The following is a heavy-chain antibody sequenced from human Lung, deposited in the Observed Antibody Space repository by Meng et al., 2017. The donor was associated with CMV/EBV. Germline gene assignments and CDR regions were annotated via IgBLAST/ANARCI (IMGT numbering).Heavy chain of an antibody. CDR1: GYNFPNYW. D-gene: IGHD2-2*01. V-gene: IGHV5-51*01. CDR3: ARGVSSNSFRDQTKVIDY. J-gene: IGHJ4*02. Sequence: GEXXTISCKTSGYNFPNYWIAWVRQLSGKGLEWMGIIFPGDSETIYSPSFQGPVTIAADKSSTTAYLQWSSLKASDTAIYYFARGVSSNSFRDQTKVIDYWXQGTLVTVSS. CDR2: IFPGDSET.